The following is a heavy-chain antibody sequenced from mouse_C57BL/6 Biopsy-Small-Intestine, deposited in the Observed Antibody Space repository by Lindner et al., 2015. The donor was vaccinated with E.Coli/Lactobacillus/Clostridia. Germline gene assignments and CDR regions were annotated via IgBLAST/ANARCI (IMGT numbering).Heavy chain of an antibody. CDR1: GYAFTDYL. CDR2: INPGSGGT. V-gene: IGHV1-54*01. CDR3: ARNYYGKSGFDY. Sequence: VQLQESGAELVRPGTSVKVSCKASGYAFTDYLIEWVKQRPGQGLEWIGVINPGSGGTNYNEKFKGKATLTADKSSSTAYMQLSSLTSEDSAVYFCARNYYGKSGFDYWGQGTTLTVSS. D-gene: IGHD1-1*01. J-gene: IGHJ2*01.